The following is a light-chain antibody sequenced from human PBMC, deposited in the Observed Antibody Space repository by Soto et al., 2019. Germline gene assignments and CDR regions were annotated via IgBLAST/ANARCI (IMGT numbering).Light chain of an antibody. J-gene: IGLJ1*01. CDR2: DVS. Sequence: QSALTQPASVSGSPGQSITISCTGTSSDVGGYNYVSWYQQHPGKAPKVMLYDVSNRPSGVSNRFSGSKSGNTASLTISGLQAEDEADYYCSSYTSTSTPYVFGTGTKLTVL. CDR3: SSYTSTSTPYV. CDR1: SSDVGGYNY. V-gene: IGLV2-14*01.